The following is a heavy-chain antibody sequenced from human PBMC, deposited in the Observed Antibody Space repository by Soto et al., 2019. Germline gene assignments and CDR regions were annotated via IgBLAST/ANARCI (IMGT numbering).Heavy chain of an antibody. CDR2: IKPDGSEK. CDR3: AGRYSSSWWAFDI. D-gene: IGHD6-13*01. J-gene: IGHJ3*02. Sequence: PGGSLXLSCAASGLXFSSYWMSWVRQAPGKGLEWVANIKPDGSEKYYVDSVKGRFTISRDNAKNSLYLQMNSLRAEDTAVYYCAGRYSSSWWAFDICGQGTIDTVSS. CDR1: GLXFSSYW. V-gene: IGHV3-7*05.